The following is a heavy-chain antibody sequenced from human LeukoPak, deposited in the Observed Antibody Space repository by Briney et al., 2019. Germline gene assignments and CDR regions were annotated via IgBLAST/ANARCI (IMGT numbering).Heavy chain of an antibody. D-gene: IGHD3-10*01. V-gene: IGHV3-49*04. CDR2: IRSKAYGGTT. CDR1: GFTFGDYA. Sequence: QPGRSLRLSCTASGFTFGDYAMSWVRQAPGKGLEWVGFIRSKAYGGTTEYAASVKGRFTISRDDSKSIVYLQMNSLKTEDTAVYYCTREYRLWFGEAIPGYWGQGTLVTVSS. CDR3: TREYRLWFGEAIPGY. J-gene: IGHJ4*02.